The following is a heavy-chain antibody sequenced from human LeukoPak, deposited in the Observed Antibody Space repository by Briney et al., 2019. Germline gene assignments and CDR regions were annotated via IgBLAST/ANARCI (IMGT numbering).Heavy chain of an antibody. J-gene: IGHJ6*02. CDR2: ISSSSSTI. CDR1: GFALSSYS. CDR3: ARGQYGMDV. V-gene: IGHV3-48*04. Sequence: GGSLRLSCAASGFALSSYSMNWVRQAPGKGLEWISYISSSSSTIHYADSVKGRFTVSRDNAKNSLYLQMNSLRAEDTAVYYCARGQYGMDVWGQGTTVTVSS.